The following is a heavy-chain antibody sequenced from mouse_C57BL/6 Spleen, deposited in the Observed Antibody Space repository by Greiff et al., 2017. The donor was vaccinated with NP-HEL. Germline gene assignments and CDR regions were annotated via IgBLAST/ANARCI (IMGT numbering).Heavy chain of an antibody. J-gene: IGHJ2*01. CDR3: ARYYYGSSYFDY. CDR1: GYTFTSYW. Sequence: VQLQQSGAELVKPGASVKMSCKASGYTFTSYWITWVKQRPGQGLEWIGDIYPGSGSTNYNEKFKSKAILTVDTSSSTAYMQLSSLTSEDSAVYYCARYYYGSSYFDYWGQGTTLTVSS. D-gene: IGHD1-1*01. V-gene: IGHV1-55*01. CDR2: IYPGSGST.